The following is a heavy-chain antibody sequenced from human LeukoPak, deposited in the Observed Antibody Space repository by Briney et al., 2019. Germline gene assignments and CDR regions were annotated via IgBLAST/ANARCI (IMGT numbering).Heavy chain of an antibody. CDR3: ARDGTAAGLYFDL. J-gene: IGHJ4*01. CDR1: GFTFTDYW. D-gene: IGHD6-13*01. CDR2: IRQDGGEK. Sequence: GGSLILSCAVSGFTFTDYWMNWVRQAPGKGLEWVASIRQDGGEKSYVDSVKGRFTISRDNTKNSLYLQINSLRADDTAVYYCARDGTAAGLYFDLWGQGTLVTVSS. V-gene: IGHV3-7*01.